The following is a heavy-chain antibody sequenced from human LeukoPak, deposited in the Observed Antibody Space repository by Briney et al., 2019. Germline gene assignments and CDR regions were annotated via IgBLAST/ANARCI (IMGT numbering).Heavy chain of an antibody. V-gene: IGHV1-2*02. CDR3: ARDPLGYCSGGSCYGYYYYGMDV. Sequence: ASVTVSCKASGYTFTGYYMHWVRQAPGQGLEWMGWINPNSGGTNYAQKFQGRVTMTRDTSISTAYMELSRLRSGDTAVYYCARDPLGYCSGGSCYGYYYYGMDVWGHETTVSVSS. CDR1: GYTFTGYY. D-gene: IGHD2-15*01. J-gene: IGHJ6*02. CDR2: INPNSGGT.